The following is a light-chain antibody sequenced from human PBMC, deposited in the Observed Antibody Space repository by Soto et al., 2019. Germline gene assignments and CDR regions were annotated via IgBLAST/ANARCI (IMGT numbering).Light chain of an antibody. CDR3: TAWDDSLNGYV. V-gene: IGLV1-44*01. J-gene: IGLJ1*01. CDR2: FDI. CDR1: SSNIGSNT. Sequence: QSVRSQPPSASGTPGQRVTISRSGSSSNIGSNTVSWYQQYPGTAPKLLIYFDIQRPSGVPDRFSGSKSGNSASLAICGLQAEDEADYYCTAWDDSLNGYVFGTGTKVTVL.